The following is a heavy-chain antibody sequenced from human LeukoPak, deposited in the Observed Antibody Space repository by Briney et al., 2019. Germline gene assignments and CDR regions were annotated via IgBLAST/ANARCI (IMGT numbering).Heavy chain of an antibody. J-gene: IGHJ6*02. CDR2: IDPTESYS. D-gene: IGHD1-26*01. Sequence: GESLKISCKASGYSFTNYWIGWVRQMPGKGLEGMGRIDPTESYSNYSPSFQGHVSISADKSISSAYLQLWRLRASDTAVYYCARHGARYQYNGMDVWGQRTTVTVSS. V-gene: IGHV5-10-1*01. CDR3: ARHGARYQYNGMDV. CDR1: GYSFTNYW.